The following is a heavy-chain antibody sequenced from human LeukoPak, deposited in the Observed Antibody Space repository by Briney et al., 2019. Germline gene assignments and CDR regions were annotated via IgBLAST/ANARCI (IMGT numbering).Heavy chain of an antibody. J-gene: IGHJ4*02. Sequence: SQTLSLTCAISGDSVSSNSAAWNWIRQSPSRGLEWLGRTYYRSKWYNDYAISVKSRITINPDTSKNQFSLQLNSVTPEDTAVYYCARELQWELLWRYFDYWGQGTLVTVSS. CDR1: GDSVSSNSAA. CDR2: TYYRSKWYN. CDR3: ARELQWELLWRYFDY. V-gene: IGHV6-1*01. D-gene: IGHD1-26*01.